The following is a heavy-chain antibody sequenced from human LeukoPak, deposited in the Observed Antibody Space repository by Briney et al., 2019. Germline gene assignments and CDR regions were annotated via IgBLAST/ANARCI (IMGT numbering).Heavy chain of an antibody. J-gene: IGHJ5*02. V-gene: IGHV4-59*01. Sequence: SGTLSLTCTVSGGSISSYYWSWIRQPPGKGLEWVGYIYYSGSTNYNPSRKSLVTISVDTSKNQSSLKLSSVTAADTAVYYCARVAITMVRGTWFDPGGQGTLVTVSS. D-gene: IGHD3-10*01. CDR2: IYYSGST. CDR3: ARVAITMVRGTWFDP. CDR1: GGSISSYY.